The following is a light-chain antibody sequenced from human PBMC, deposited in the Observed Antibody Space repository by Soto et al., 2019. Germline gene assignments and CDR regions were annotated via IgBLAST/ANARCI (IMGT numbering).Light chain of an antibody. Sequence: PGERATLSCRASQSFSSNLAWYQQKPGQAPRLLISGASSRATGIPARFSGGGSGAEYTLTISSLEPEDFALYYCQQRSNWPITFGQGTRLEI. V-gene: IGKV3-11*01. CDR1: QSFSSN. J-gene: IGKJ5*01. CDR2: GAS. CDR3: QQRSNWPIT.